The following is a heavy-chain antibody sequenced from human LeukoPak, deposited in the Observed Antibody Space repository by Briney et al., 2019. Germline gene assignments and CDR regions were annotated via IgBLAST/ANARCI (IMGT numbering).Heavy chain of an antibody. V-gene: IGHV1-2*02. D-gene: IGHD1-26*01. CDR2: INPNSGGT. J-gene: IGHJ5*02. CDR3: ATIAGLRGIPDLTSP. CDR1: GYTFTGYY. Sequence: ASVKVSCKASGYTFTGYYMHWVRQAPGQGLEWMGWINPNSGGTNYAQKFQGRVTMTRDTSISTAYMELSRLRSDDTVVYYCATIAGLRGIPDLTSPWGQGTLVTVSS.